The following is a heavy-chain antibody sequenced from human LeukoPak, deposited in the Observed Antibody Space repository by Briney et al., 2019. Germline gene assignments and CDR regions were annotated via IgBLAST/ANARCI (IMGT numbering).Heavy chain of an antibody. J-gene: IGHJ4*02. V-gene: IGHV1-18*01. CDR2: ISAYSAKT. CDR1: GYTFRSHG. CDR3: AGVFYGDYQYFDY. Sequence: ASVKVSCKASGYTFRSHGITWVRQAPGQGLEWMGWISAYSAKTNYAQKFQGRVTMTTDTSTRTAYMELRSLRSDDTAVYYCAGVFYGDYQYFDYWGQGTLVTVSS. D-gene: IGHD4-17*01.